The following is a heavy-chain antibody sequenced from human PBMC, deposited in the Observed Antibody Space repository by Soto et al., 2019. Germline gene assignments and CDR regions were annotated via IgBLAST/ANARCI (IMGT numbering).Heavy chain of an antibody. CDR3: ARAYGRNFAY. CDR2: INHSGST. J-gene: IGHJ4*02. D-gene: IGHD3-10*01. Sequence: QVQLQQWGAGLLKPSETLSLTCAVYGGSFSGYYWNWIRQPPGKGLEWIGEINHSGSTNYNPSLKSRVTISVETSKQQSSRKLRSATAPDTAVYSCARAYGRNFAYWAQGTLFTAS. V-gene: IGHV4-34*01. CDR1: GGSFSGYY.